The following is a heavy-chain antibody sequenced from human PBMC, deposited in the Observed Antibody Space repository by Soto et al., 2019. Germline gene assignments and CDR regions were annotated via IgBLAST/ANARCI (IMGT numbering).Heavy chain of an antibody. CDR1: GFSFVNYA. Sequence: GGSLRLSCAASGFSFVNYAMNWVRQAPGKGLEWVSGLSGSGTSTYYADSVKGRFTISRDNSRDTLFLQMDSLTADDTAVYYCAKATTNGGWFNPFDSWGQGALVTVSS. D-gene: IGHD6-19*01. J-gene: IGHJ4*02. CDR3: AKATTNGGWFNPFDS. CDR2: LSGSGTST. V-gene: IGHV3-23*01.